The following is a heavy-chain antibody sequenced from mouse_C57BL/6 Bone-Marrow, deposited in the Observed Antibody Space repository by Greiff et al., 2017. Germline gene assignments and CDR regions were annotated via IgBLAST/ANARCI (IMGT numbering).Heavy chain of an antibody. D-gene: IGHD1-1*01. V-gene: IGHV1-82*01. CDR3: ARSDYYGSSLWYFDV. CDR2: IYPGDGDT. Sequence: VQLQQSGPELVKPGASVKISCKASGYAFSSSWMNWVKQRPGKGLEWIGRIYPGDGDTNYNGKFKGKATLTADQSSSTAYMQLSSLTSEDSAVYFCARSDYYGSSLWYFDVWGTGTTVTVSS. J-gene: IGHJ1*03. CDR1: GYAFSSSW.